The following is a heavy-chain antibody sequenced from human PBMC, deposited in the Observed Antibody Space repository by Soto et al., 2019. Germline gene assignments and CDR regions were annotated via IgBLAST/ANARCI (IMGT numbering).Heavy chain of an antibody. Sequence: QLVESGGGVVRPGGALRLSCAASGFTFDDYGMSWVRQTPGKGLEWVAGINWKGDRSGHADSVKGRFTISRDNAKNSLYLQMNSLRAEDTAFYHCAREVEGSTGTKLFDPWGQGTLVTVSS. V-gene: IGHV3-20*01. D-gene: IGHD1-1*01. CDR2: INWKGDRS. J-gene: IGHJ5*02. CDR3: AREVEGSTGTKLFDP. CDR1: GFTFDDYG.